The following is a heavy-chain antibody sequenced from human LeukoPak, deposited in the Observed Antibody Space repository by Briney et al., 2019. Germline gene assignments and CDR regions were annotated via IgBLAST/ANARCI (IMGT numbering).Heavy chain of an antibody. D-gene: IGHD3-10*01. V-gene: IGHV3-23*01. J-gene: IGHJ6*02. Sequence: GASLRLSCAASGFTFSSYAMSWVRQAPGKGLEWVSAISGSGGSTYYADSVKGRFTISRDNSKNTLYLQMNSLRAEDTAVYYCAKPHQYYYGSGGRGPVWYYYYGMDVWGQGTTVTVSS. CDR3: AKPHQYYYGSGGRGPVWYYYYGMDV. CDR1: GFTFSSYA. CDR2: ISGSGGST.